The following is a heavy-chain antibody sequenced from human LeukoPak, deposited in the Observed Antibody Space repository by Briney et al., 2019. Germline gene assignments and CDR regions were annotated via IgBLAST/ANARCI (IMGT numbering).Heavy chain of an antibody. J-gene: IGHJ5*02. CDR2: ISSSSSYI. V-gene: IGHV3-21*01. D-gene: IGHD3-10*01. CDR3: AGSLWFGDSGWFDP. CDR1: GFTFSSYS. Sequence: PGGSLRLSCAASGFTFSSYSMNWVRQAPGKGLEWVSSISSSSSYIYHADSVKGRFTISRDNAKNSLYLQVNSLRAEDTAVYYCAGSLWFGDSGWFDPWGQGTLVTVSS.